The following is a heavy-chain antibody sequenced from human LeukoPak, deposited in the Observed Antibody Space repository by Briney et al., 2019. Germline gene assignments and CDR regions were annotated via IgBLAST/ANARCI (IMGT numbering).Heavy chain of an antibody. CDR1: GGSISSSSYY. D-gene: IGHD3-22*01. CDR3: ARARPTYYYDSSGYYFDP. CDR2: IYYSGST. V-gene: IGHV4-39*01. Sequence: SETLSLTCTVSGGSISSSSYYWGWVRQPPGKGLEWIGSIYYSGSTYYNPSLKSRVAISVDPSKNQFSLKLSSVTAADTAVYYCARARPTYYYDSSGYYFDPWGQGTLVTVSS. J-gene: IGHJ5*02.